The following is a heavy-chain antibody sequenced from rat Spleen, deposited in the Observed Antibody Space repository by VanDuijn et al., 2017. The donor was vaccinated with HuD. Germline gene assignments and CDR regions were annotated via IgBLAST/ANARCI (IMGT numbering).Heavy chain of an antibody. CDR1: GFSLPSYH. D-gene: IGHD1-12*02. V-gene: IGHV2S13*01. CDR2: IWSGGNT. J-gene: IGHJ2*01. Sequence: QVQLKESGPGLVQPSQTLSLTCTVSGFSLPSYHVHWVRQSPGKGLEWMAVIWSGGNTDYNSALKSRLSISRDTSKSQVFLKVNSLKTEDTGIYYCTRNYAYYYDGSYHGGFDYWGQGVMVTVSS. CDR3: TRNYAYYYDGSYHGGFDY.